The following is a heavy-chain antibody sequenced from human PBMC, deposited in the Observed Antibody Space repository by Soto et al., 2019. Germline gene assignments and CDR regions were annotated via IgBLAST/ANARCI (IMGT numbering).Heavy chain of an antibody. V-gene: IGHV2-5*02. CDR3: AQGRAYYYGSVSSLYNWFDP. J-gene: IGHJ5*02. Sequence: QITLKESGPTLVKPTQTLTLTCTFSGFSLSTSGVGVGWIRQPPGKALEWLALIYWDDDKRYSPSLKSRLTITKDTSKNQVVLTMTNMDPVDTATYYSAQGRAYYYGSVSSLYNWFDPWGQGTLVTVSS. CDR2: IYWDDDK. D-gene: IGHD3-10*01. CDR1: GFSLSTSGVG.